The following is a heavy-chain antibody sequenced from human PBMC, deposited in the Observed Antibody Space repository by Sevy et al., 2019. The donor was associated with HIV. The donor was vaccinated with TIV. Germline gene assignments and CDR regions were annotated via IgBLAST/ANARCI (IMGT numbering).Heavy chain of an antibody. Sequence: VGSLRLSCVVSGYSFSSYAISWVRQAPGKGLEWVSTINGRGGSTYYADSVKGRFTISRDNPKNTLFLQMINLRVDDTAIYYCARPRPRKAAAASAFYDNWGQGTLVTVSS. D-gene: IGHD6-13*01. CDR1: GYSFSSYA. CDR3: ARPRPRKAAAASAFYDN. V-gene: IGHV3-23*01. J-gene: IGHJ4*02. CDR2: INGRGGST.